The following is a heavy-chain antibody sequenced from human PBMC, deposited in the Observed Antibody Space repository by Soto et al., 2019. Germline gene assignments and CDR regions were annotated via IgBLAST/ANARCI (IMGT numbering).Heavy chain of an antibody. CDR1: GFTFSSYS. Sequence: EVQLVESGGGLVKPGESLRLSCAASGFTFSSYSMNWVRQAPGKGLEWVSSISSSSSYIYYADSVKGRFTISRDNSKNSLFLQMNSLRPEDTAVYYCARNYSSGGDYWGQGTLVTVSS. D-gene: IGHD6-25*01. V-gene: IGHV3-21*01. CDR2: ISSSSSYI. J-gene: IGHJ4*02. CDR3: ARNYSSGGDY.